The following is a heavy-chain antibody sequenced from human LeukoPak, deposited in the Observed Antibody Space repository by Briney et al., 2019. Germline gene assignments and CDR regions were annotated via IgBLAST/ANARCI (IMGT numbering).Heavy chain of an antibody. CDR1: GYTFTSYD. CDR2: MNPNSGNT. Sequence: ASVKVSCKASGYTFTSYDINWVRQATGQGLEWMGWMNPNSGNTGYAQKFQGRVTMTRNTSISTAYMELSSLRAEDTAVYYCGKDGGRDIATAGPEVHYYVAVWGKGTTVIVSS. V-gene: IGHV1-8*01. CDR3: GKDGGRDIATAGPEVHYYVAV. D-gene: IGHD6-13*01. J-gene: IGHJ6*03.